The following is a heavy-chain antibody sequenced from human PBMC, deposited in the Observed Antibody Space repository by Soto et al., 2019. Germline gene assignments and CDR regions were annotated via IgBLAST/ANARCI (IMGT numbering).Heavy chain of an antibody. CDR2: IIPIFGTA. CDR1: GGTFSSYA. V-gene: IGHV1-69*13. J-gene: IGHJ4*02. Sequence: SVKVSCKASGGTFSSYAISWVRQAPGQGLEWMGGIIPIFGTANYAQKFQGRVTITADESTSTAYMELSSLRSEDTAVYYCARAPPSGSITGTTYYFDYWGQGTLVTVSS. D-gene: IGHD1-20*01. CDR3: ARAPPSGSITGTTYYFDY.